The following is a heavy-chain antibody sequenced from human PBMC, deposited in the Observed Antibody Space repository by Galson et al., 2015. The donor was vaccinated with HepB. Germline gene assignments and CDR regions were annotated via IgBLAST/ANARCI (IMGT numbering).Heavy chain of an antibody. CDR3: ARRGRAAAGPVDY. V-gene: IGHV5-51*01. CDR1: GYNFANYW. J-gene: IGHJ4*02. D-gene: IGHD6-13*01. CDR2: IYPGDSDT. Sequence: QSGAEVKKPGESLKISCKSSGYNFANYWIAWVRQMPGKGLEWMGIIYPGDSDTRYSPSFQGQVTISADKSISIAYLQWSSLKASDTAMYYCARRGRAAAGPVDYWGQGTLVTVSS.